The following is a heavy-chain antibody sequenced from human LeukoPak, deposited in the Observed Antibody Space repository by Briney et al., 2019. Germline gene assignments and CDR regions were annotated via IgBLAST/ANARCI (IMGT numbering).Heavy chain of an antibody. Sequence: GGSLRLSCAASGSTFSSYAMHWVRQAPGKGLEWVAVISYDGSNKYYADSVKGRFTISRDNSKNTLCLQMNSLRAEDTAVYYCARDSSNLYSGSYFDYWGQGTLVTVSS. CDR3: ARDSSNLYSGSYFDY. J-gene: IGHJ4*02. CDR2: ISYDGSNK. CDR1: GSTFSSYA. V-gene: IGHV3-30-3*01. D-gene: IGHD1-26*01.